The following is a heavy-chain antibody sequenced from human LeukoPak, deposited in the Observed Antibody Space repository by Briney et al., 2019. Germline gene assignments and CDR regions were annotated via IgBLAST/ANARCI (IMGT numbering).Heavy chain of an antibody. V-gene: IGHV5-10-1*01. CDR2: IDPSDSYT. D-gene: IGHD6-6*01. J-gene: IGHJ6*02. CDR3: ARQYSSSSAYYYYGMDV. CDR1: GYSFTSYW. Sequence: GESLKISCEGSGYSFTSYWISWVRQMPGKGLEWMGRIDPSDSYTNYSPSFQGHVTISADKSISTAYLQWSSLKASDTAMYYCARQYSSSSAYYYYGMDVWGQGTTVTVSS.